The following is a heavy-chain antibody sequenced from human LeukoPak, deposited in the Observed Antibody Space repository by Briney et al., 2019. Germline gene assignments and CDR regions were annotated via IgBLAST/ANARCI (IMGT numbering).Heavy chain of an antibody. CDR3: ARREGSTYYYRP. V-gene: IGHV4-39*01. D-gene: IGHD3-10*01. Sequence: PSETLALTCTVPGGSFRSSVYYWGGFRQPPSKGLAWMGSSYYSGTSYYNPSLNSRVTIFVDTSKNQFSLRLSSVTAADTAVYYCARREGSTYYYRPWGQGTLVTVSS. CDR2: SYYSGTS. J-gene: IGHJ5*02. CDR1: GGSFRSSVYY.